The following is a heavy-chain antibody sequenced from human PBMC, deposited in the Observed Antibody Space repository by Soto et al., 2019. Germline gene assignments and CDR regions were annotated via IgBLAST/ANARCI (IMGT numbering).Heavy chain of an antibody. V-gene: IGHV1-69*01. CDR3: ARSRRSWYPEY. J-gene: IGHJ4*02. CDR1: GGTFSRNS. CDR2: IIPILDKT. Sequence: QVQLVQSGAEVKKPGSSVQVSCKASGGTFSRNSIMWVRQAPGQGLEWMGGIIPILDKTNYAQNFQGRVTITADGTTSTVYRELSSLRSDDTAVYYCARSRRSWYPEYWGLGTLVTVSS. D-gene: IGHD6-13*01.